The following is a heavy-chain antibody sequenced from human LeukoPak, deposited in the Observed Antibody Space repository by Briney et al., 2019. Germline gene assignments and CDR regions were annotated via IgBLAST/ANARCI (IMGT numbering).Heavy chain of an antibody. CDR2: ISSSNSYI. CDR1: GFTFSTYN. CDR3: ARAYSSSSWPLSFDY. J-gene: IGHJ4*02. D-gene: IGHD6-13*01. V-gene: IGHV3-21*01. Sequence: PGGSLRLSCTASGFTFSTYNMNWVRQAPGKGLGWVSSISSSNSYIYYVDSVKGRFTISRDNAKNSLYLQMSSLRAEDSAVYYCARAYSSSSWPLSFDYWGQGTLVTVSS.